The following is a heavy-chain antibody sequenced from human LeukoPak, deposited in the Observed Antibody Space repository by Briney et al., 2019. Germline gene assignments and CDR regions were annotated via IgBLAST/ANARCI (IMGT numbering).Heavy chain of an antibody. V-gene: IGHV3-33*01. D-gene: IGHD3-10*01. CDR3: ALGELLPDLDH. Sequence: GGSLRLSCAASGFTFSSYGMHWVRQAPGKGLEWVAVIWYDGSNKYYADSVKGRFTISRDNSKNTLYLQMNSLRAEDTAVYYCALGELLPDLDHWGQGTLVTVSS. CDR2: IWYDGSNK. CDR1: GFTFSSYG. J-gene: IGHJ4*02.